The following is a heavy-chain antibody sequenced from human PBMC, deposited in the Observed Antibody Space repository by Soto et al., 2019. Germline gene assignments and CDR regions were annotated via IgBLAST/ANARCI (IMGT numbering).Heavy chain of an antibody. Sequence: XSVKVSFTASGYTFTCYYMHLVRQAPGQGLEWMGWINPNSGGTNYAQKFQGRVTMTRGTSISTAYMELSRLRSDDTAVYYCAKAGYSSTWYRGDNWFDTWGQGTLVTVSS. CDR3: AKAGYSSTWYRGDNWFDT. D-gene: IGHD6-13*01. V-gene: IGHV1-2*02. CDR2: INPNSGGT. J-gene: IGHJ5*02. CDR1: GYTFTCYY.